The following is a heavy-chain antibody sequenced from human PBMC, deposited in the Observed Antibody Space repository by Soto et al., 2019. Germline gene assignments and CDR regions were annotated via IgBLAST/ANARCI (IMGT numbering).Heavy chain of an antibody. CDR3: ATSRGNYYDSSGYPQYFQH. CDR1: GGSISSYY. J-gene: IGHJ1*01. V-gene: IGHV4-59*01. Sequence: SETLSLTCTVSGGSISSYYWSWIRQPPGKGLEWIGYIYYGGSTNYNPSLKSRVTISVDTSKNQFSLKLSSVTAVDTAVYYCATSRGNYYDSSGYPQYFQHWGQGTLVTVSS. D-gene: IGHD3-22*01. CDR2: IYYGGST.